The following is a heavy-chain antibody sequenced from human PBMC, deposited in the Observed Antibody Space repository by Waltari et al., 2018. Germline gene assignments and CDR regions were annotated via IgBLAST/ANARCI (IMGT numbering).Heavy chain of an antibody. J-gene: IGHJ4*02. Sequence: EVQLLESGGGLVQPGGSLRLSCVASGLTFRNYVMNWVRQAPGKGLEWVSAISAGGDVTYYADSVKGRFTISTDNSKNTLYLQMNSLRAEDTAVYYCAKGPYCSGGNCYQPYFVYWGQGTLVTVSS. D-gene: IGHD2-15*01. CDR2: ISAGGDVT. V-gene: IGHV3-23*01. CDR3: AKGPYCSGGNCYQPYFVY. CDR1: GLTFRNYV.